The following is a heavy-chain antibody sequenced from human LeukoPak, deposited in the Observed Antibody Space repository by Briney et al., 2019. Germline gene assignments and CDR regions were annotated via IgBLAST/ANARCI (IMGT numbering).Heavy chain of an antibody. CDR3: ARDHLGGNPGAFDI. J-gene: IGHJ3*02. V-gene: IGHV4-39*07. Sequence: SETLSLTCTVSGDSISSSSYYWGWIRQPPGKKLERIGSIYYSGSTYYNPSLNSRVTISVDTSNNQSSLKLSSVTAADTAVYYCARDHLGGNPGAFDIWGQGIMVTVSS. D-gene: IGHD4-23*01. CDR1: GDSISSSSYY. CDR2: IYYSGST.